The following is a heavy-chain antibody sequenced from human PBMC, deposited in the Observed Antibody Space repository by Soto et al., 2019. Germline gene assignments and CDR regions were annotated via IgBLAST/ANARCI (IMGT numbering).Heavy chain of an antibody. J-gene: IGHJ4*02. CDR2: INAGNGNT. D-gene: IGHD1-26*01. CDR3: ARGLGLYYFDY. CDR1: GYTFTSYA. Sequence: ASVKVSCKASGYTFTSYAMHWVRQAPGQRLEWMGWINAGNGNTKYSQKFHGRVTITRDTSASTAYMELSSLRSEDTAVYYCARGLGLYYFDYWGQGTLVTVSS. V-gene: IGHV1-3*01.